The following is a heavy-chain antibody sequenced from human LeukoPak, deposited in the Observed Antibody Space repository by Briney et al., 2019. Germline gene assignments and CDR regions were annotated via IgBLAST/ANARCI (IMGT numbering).Heavy chain of an antibody. V-gene: IGHV3-11*04. CDR1: GFTFSDYY. J-gene: IGHJ4*02. CDR2: ISSSGSTI. D-gene: IGHD3/OR15-3a*01. Sequence: PGGSLRLSCAASGFTFSDYYMSWIRQAPGKGLEWVSYISSSGSTIYHADSVEGRFTISRDNAKNSLYLQMNSLRAEDTAVYYCARDLDSEDYFDYWGQGTLVTVSS. CDR3: ARDLDSEDYFDY.